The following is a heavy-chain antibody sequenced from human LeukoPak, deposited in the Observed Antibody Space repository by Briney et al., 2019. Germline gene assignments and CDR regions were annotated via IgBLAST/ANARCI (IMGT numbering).Heavy chain of an antibody. CDR3: ATDGSGGDGYNSPDLDY. J-gene: IGHJ4*02. CDR2: IYYSGST. V-gene: IGHV4-39*07. Sequence: SETLSLTCTVSGGSISSSSYYWGWIRQPPGKGLEWIGSIYYSGSTYYNPSLKGRVTISVDTSKNQFSLKLSSVTAADTAVYYCATDGSGGDGYNSPDLDYWGQGTLVTVSS. D-gene: IGHD5-24*01. CDR1: GGSISSSSYY.